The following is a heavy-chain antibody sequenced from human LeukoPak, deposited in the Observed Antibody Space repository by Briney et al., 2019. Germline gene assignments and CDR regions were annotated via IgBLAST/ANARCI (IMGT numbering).Heavy chain of an antibody. CDR2: INHSGST. Sequence: PSETLSLTCAVYGGSLCGYYWSWIRQPPGKWLEWIGEINHSGSTNYNPSLKSRVTISVDTSKNQFSLKLSSVTAADTAVYYCARSRSPPDVVVVAATDSYFDYGGQRTLVTVSS. V-gene: IGHV4-34*01. CDR1: GGSLCGYY. D-gene: IGHD2-15*01. J-gene: IGHJ4*02. CDR3: ARSRSPPDVVVVAATDSYFDY.